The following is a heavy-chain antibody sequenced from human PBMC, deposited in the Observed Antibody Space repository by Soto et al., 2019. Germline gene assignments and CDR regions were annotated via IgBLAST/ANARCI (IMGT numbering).Heavy chain of an antibody. V-gene: IGHV3-21*01. CDR3: ARDFPRWLHACDI. Sequence: PWGSLRLSCAASGFTFSSYSMNWVRQAPGKGLEWVSSISSSSSYIYYADSVKGRFTISRDNAKNSLYLQMNSLRAEDTAVYYCARDFPRWLHACDIWGKGKMVIVSS. D-gene: IGHD5-12*01. CDR2: ISSSSSYI. CDR1: GFTFSSYS. J-gene: IGHJ3*02.